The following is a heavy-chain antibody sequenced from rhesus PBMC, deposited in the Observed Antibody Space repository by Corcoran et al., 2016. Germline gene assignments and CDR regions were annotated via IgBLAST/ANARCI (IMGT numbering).Heavy chain of an antibody. Sequence: QLQLQESGPGPVKPSETLSVTCAVSGGSISSSYWSWIRQAPGKGLVWIGYISGRGSSTHPNPSLMSRVTLSVATSKNQLSLRLSSVTAADTAVYYCASDDGGSFDYWGQGVLVTVSS. CDR2: ISGRGSST. J-gene: IGHJ4*01. V-gene: IGHV4-169*02. CDR3: ASDDGGSFDY. CDR1: GGSISSSY. D-gene: IGHD6-25*01.